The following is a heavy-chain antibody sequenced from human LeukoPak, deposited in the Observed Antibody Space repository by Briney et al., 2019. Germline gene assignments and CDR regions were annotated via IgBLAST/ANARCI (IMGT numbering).Heavy chain of an antibody. D-gene: IGHD6-13*01. CDR2: ISCSGGST. J-gene: IGHJ6*03. Sequence: GGTLRLSCAASGFTFSSCGMSGFRQPPGEGGEGVSAISCSGGSTYYAASVKGRFTISRDNSKNTLYLKINTLRAEDTAVYYRAKVGGGAAAASYYYMDVWGKGTTLTIPS. CDR3: AKVGGGAAAASYYYMDV. CDR1: GFTFSSCG. V-gene: IGHV3-23*01.